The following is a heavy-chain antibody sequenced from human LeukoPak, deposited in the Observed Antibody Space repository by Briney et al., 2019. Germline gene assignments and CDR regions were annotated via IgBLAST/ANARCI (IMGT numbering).Heavy chain of an antibody. Sequence: GGSLRLSCAASGFTFSSYWMSWVRQAPGKGLEWVANIKQDGSEKYYVDSVKGRFTISRDNAKNSLYLQMKSLRAEDTAVYYCASGTGYSSSWSGYWGQGTLVTVSS. CDR3: ASGTGYSSSWSGY. J-gene: IGHJ4*02. CDR2: IKQDGSEK. V-gene: IGHV3-7*01. CDR1: GFTFSSYW. D-gene: IGHD6-13*01.